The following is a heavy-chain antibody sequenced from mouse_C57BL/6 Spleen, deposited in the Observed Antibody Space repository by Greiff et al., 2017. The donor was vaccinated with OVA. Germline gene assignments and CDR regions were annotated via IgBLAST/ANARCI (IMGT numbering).Heavy chain of an antibody. CDR2: IDPSDSYT. CDR3: ASGGYDVGY. V-gene: IGHV1-69*01. Sequence: QVQLQQPGAELVMPGASVKLSCKASGYTFTSYWMHWVKQRPGQGLEWIGEIDPSDSYTNYNQKFKGKSTLTVDKSSSTAYMQLSSLTSEDSAVYYCASGGYDVGYWGQGTTLTVSS. CDR1: GYTFTSYW. D-gene: IGHD2-2*01. J-gene: IGHJ2*01.